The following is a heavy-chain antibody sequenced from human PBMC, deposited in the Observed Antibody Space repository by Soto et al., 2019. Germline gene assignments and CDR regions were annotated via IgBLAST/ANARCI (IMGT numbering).Heavy chain of an antibody. CDR1: GGSISSGNYY. Sequence: SETLSLTCTVSGGSISSGNYYWSWIRQHPGRGLEWIGYIYYSGSTSYNPSLKSRVTISVDTSKNHFSLKLSSVTAADTAVYYCARVFSDSSSFFDPWGQGTLVTVSS. J-gene: IGHJ5*02. D-gene: IGHD6-13*01. CDR3: ARVFSDSSSFFDP. V-gene: IGHV4-31*03. CDR2: IYYSGST.